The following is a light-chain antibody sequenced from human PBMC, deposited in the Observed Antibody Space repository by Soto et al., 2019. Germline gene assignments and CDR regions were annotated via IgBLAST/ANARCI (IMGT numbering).Light chain of an antibody. Sequence: QSVLTQPASVSGSPGQSITISCTGTSNDVGGYNYVSWYQQHPGKAPKLMIYDVSNRPSGVSNRFSGSKSANTASLTISGLQTEDESDYYCSSCTGSSTYVFGTGTKVTVL. J-gene: IGLJ1*01. V-gene: IGLV2-14*03. CDR2: DVS. CDR3: SSCTGSSTYV. CDR1: SNDVGGYNY.